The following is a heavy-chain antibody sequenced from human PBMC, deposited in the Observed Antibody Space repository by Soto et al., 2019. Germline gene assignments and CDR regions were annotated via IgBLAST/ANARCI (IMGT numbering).Heavy chain of an antibody. CDR1: GIPVSSNY. J-gene: IGHJ6*02. Sequence: EVQLVESGGGLVQPGGSLRLSCAASGIPVSSNYMTWVRQAPGKGLEWVSVLHSGGDTYYANSVKGRFTISRHDSTHTLFLQTNSLTPDATHVYYCVSDGPYYCDARMAVWGQGTTVTASS. CDR2: LHSGGDT. CDR3: VSDGPYYCDARMAV. V-gene: IGHV3-53*04. D-gene: IGHD2-21*01.